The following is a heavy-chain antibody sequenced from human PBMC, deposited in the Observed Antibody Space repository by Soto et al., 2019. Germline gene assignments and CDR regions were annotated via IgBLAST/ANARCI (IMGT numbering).Heavy chain of an antibody. CDR2: ISGSGGST. D-gene: IGHD2-2*01. J-gene: IGHJ3*02. Sequence: PGGSLRLSCAASGFTITSYAMSWVRQAPGKGLEWVSAISGSGGSTYYADSVKGRFTISRDNSKNTLYLQMNSLRAEDTAVYYCATDKSAAMPKHAFDIWGQGTMVPVSS. CDR1: GFTITSYA. CDR3: ATDKSAAMPKHAFDI. V-gene: IGHV3-23*01.